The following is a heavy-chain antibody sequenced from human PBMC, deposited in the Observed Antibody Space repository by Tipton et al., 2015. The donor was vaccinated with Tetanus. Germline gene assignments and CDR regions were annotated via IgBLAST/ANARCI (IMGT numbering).Heavy chain of an antibody. J-gene: IGHJ5*02. D-gene: IGHD6-25*01. Sequence: TLSLTCSVTGGSITSGTPYWGWVRQPPGKGLEWIGSIYPYSGSTDYNPSLRSRVSISTDTSKNQFSLKLTSVTAADTAVYYCVKTADNWFDPGGRGTLVTVSS. CDR2: IYPYSGST. CDR3: VKTADNWFDP. CDR1: GGSITSGTPY. V-gene: IGHV4-39*01.